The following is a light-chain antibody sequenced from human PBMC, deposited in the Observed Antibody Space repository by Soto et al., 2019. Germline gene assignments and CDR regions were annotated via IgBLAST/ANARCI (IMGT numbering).Light chain of an antibody. J-gene: IGLJ1*01. CDR1: SSNIGAGYD. CDR3: QSYDSSLSGHYV. CDR2: GNS. Sequence: QSALTQPPSVSGAPGQRVTISCTGSSSNIGAGYDVHWYQQLPGTAPKLLIYGNSNRPSGVPDRFSGSKSGTSASLAITGLQAEDEADYYCQSYDSSLSGHYVFELGPRSPS. V-gene: IGLV1-40*01.